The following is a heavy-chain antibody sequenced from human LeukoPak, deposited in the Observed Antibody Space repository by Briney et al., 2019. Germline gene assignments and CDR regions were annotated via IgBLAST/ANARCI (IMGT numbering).Heavy chain of an antibody. V-gene: IGHV3-48*01. CDR2: ISSSSGTV. D-gene: IGHD6-19*01. CDR3: ARSTGWYRNAFDV. Sequence: PGGSLRLSCAASGFTFSSYTMNWLRQAPGKGLEWVSYISSSSGTVYYADSVKGRFTISRDNAKNSLYLQMSSLRADDTALYYCARSTGWYRNAFDVWGQGTLVTVSS. CDR1: GFTFSSYT. J-gene: IGHJ3*01.